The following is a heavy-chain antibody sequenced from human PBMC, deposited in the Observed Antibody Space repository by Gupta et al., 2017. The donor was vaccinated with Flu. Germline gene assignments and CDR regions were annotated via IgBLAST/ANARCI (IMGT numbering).Heavy chain of an antibody. V-gene: IGHV3-72*01. CDR2: TRTKANSDSA. CDR3: ATEGAAPGPFFDS. Sequence: EVQLVVSGGGLVQPGGSLRPSCAAPGFIFSDYYINWVRQAPGKGLEWVGRTRTKANSDSAEYAASVKGRVTIARDAAEKYLYPQMNSLKTEETAVDDGATEGAAPGPFFDSWGQGTTVTVSS. D-gene: IGHD6-25*01. CDR1: GFIFSDYY. J-gene: IGHJ6*02.